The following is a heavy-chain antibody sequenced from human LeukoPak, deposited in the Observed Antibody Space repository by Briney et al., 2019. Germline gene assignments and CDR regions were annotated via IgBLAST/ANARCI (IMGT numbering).Heavy chain of an antibody. CDR3: ARGSDKYYYDSSGYFTLDY. D-gene: IGHD3-22*01. V-gene: IGHV1-18*01. CDR2: ISAYNGNT. J-gene: IGHJ4*02. CDR1: GYTFTSYG. Sequence: ASVKGSCKASGYTFTSYGISWVRQAPGQGLEWMGWISAYNGNTNYAQKLQGRVTMTTDTSTSTAYMELRSLRSDDTAVYYCARGSDKYYYDSSGYFTLDYWGQGTLVTVSS.